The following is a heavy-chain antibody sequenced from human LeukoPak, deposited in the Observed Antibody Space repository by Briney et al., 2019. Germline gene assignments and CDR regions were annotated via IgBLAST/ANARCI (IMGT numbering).Heavy chain of an antibody. CDR2: ISSSSSYI. CDR1: GFTFSSYS. D-gene: IGHD2-21*02. V-gene: IGHV3-21*04. Sequence: GGSLRLSCAASGFTFSSYSMNWVRQAPGKGLEWVSSISSSSSYIYYADSVKGRFTISRDNAKNSLYLQMNSLRTEDTALYYCAKDLRAYCGGDCSPGDYWGQGTLVTVSS. CDR3: AKDLRAYCGGDCSPGDY. J-gene: IGHJ4*02.